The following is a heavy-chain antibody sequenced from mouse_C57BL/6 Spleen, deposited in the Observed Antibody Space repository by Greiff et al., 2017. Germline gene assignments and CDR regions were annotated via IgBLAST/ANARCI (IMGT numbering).Heavy chain of an antibody. V-gene: IGHV5-17*01. CDR3: ARGGYYGTLYFDV. J-gene: IGHJ1*03. D-gene: IGHD1-1*01. CDR1: GFTFSDYG. Sequence: EVKLMESGGGLVKPGGSLKLSCAASGFTFSDYGMNWVRQAPEKGLEWVGYISSGSSTIYYADTVKGRVTISRDNSKNTLFLQMTSLSSEDTAMYYCARGGYYGTLYFDVWGTGTTVTVAS. CDR2: ISSGSSTI.